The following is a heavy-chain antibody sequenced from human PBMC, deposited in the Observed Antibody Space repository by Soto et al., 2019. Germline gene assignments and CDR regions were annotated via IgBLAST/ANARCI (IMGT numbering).Heavy chain of an antibody. CDR1: GFTFSNYA. V-gene: IGHV3-23*01. CDR2: ITGGGGDT. Sequence: EAQLLESGGGLVQPGGSLRLSCAASGFTFSNYAMSWVRQAPAKGLEWFSAITGGGGDTYYADSVQGRFTISRDNSNNKLYLQMKSLRADDTAVYYCAKGSADSRPYYFDYWGQGTLVTVSS. J-gene: IGHJ4*02. D-gene: IGHD3-22*01. CDR3: AKGSADSRPYYFDY.